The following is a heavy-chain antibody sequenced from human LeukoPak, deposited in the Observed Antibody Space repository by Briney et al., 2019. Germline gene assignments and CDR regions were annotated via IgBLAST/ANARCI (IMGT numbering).Heavy chain of an antibody. D-gene: IGHD3-3*01. CDR1: GFTVSSNY. V-gene: IGHV3-53*01. CDR3: ARSYYDFWSGYYPPGWFDP. Sequence: PGGSLGLSCAASGFTVSSNYMSWVRQAPGKGLEWVSVIYSGGSTYYADSVKGRFTISRDNSKNTLYLQMNSLRAEDTAVYYCARSYYDFWSGYYPPGWFDPWGQGTLVTVSS. J-gene: IGHJ5*02. CDR2: IYSGGST.